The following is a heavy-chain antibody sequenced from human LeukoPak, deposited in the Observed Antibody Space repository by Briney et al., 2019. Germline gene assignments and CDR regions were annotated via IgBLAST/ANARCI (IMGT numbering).Heavy chain of an antibody. V-gene: IGHV4-61*01. CDR3: ARDYNPDYYYYYMDV. Sequence: PSETLSLTCTVSGGSISSSSYYWGWIRQPPGKGLEWIGYIYYSGSTNYNPSLKSRVTISVDTSKNQFSLKLSSVTAADTVVYYCARDYNPDYYYYYMDVWGKGTTVTVSS. CDR1: GGSISSSSYY. CDR2: IYYSGST. D-gene: IGHD3-10*01. J-gene: IGHJ6*03.